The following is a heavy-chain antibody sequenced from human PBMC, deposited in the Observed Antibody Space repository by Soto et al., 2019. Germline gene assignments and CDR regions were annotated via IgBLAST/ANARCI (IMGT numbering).Heavy chain of an antibody. CDR1: GGSISSGGYY. V-gene: IGHV4-31*03. Sequence: KPSETLSLTCTVSGGSISSGGYYWSWIRQHPGKGLEWIGYIYYSGSTYYNPSLKSRVTISVDTSKNQFSLKLSSVTAADTAVYYCARAHRPLLAADWFDPWGQGTLVTVSS. D-gene: IGHD6-13*01. CDR2: IYYSGST. J-gene: IGHJ5*02. CDR3: ARAHRPLLAADWFDP.